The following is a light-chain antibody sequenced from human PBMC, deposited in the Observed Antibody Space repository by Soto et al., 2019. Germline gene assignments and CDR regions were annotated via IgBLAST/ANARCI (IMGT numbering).Light chain of an antibody. CDR3: QQYNNRPWT. CDR1: QSISDT. V-gene: IGKV3-15*01. Sequence: ETVMTQSPVTLSLSPGGRATLSCRASQSISDTLAWYQQKPGQAPRLLIHGASTRATGSPARFSGSGSGTDFTLTISSLQSEDFAVYYCQQYNNRPWTFGQGTKVDI. J-gene: IGKJ1*01. CDR2: GAS.